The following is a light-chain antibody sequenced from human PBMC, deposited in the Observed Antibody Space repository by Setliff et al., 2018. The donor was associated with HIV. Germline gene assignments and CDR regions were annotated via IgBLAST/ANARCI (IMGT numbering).Light chain of an antibody. CDR3: SSYTTSTTLV. V-gene: IGLV2-14*01. Sequence: PASVSGSPGQSITISCTGTSSDVGGYNYVSWYQQHPGKAPKLMIYEVSNRPSGVSNRFSGSKSGKTASLTISGLQAEDEAEYYCSSYTTSTTLVFGRGTKVTVL. CDR2: EVS. J-gene: IGLJ6*01. CDR1: SSDVGGYNY.